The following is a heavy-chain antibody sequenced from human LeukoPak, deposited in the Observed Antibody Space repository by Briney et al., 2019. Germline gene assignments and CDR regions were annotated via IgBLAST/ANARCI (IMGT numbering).Heavy chain of an antibody. CDR2: VYYSGST. J-gene: IGHJ4*02. D-gene: IGHD3-22*01. CDR1: GDSLSNDNYY. Sequence: SETLSLTCIVSGDSLSNDNYYWGWIRQPPGKGLEWIVSVYYSGSTYYNPSLKSRITMSVDTSKSQFSLNLSSVTAADTAVYYCARHVHHSSGFEYYFDYWGQGTLVTVSS. CDR3: ARHVHHSSGFEYYFDY. V-gene: IGHV4-39*01.